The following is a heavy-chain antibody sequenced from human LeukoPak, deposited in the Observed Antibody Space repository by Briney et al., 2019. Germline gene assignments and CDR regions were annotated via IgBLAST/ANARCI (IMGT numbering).Heavy chain of an antibody. D-gene: IGHD3-22*01. Sequence: SETLSLTCTVSGYSMSSGYYWGWIRQPPGKGLEWIGSIYYSGSTYYNPSLKSRVTISVDTSKNQFSLKLSSVTAADTAVYYCATSHSHYYDSSGYYWDWGQGTLVTVSS. J-gene: IGHJ4*02. V-gene: IGHV4-38-2*02. CDR3: ATSHSHYYDSSGYYWD. CDR2: IYYSGST. CDR1: GYSMSSGYY.